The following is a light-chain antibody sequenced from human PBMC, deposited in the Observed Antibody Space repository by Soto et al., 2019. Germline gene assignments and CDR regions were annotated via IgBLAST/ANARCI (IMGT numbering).Light chain of an antibody. CDR3: PQSYSTRPFT. Sequence: DIQMTQSPSSLSASVGDRVTITCRASQSISSYLNWYQQKPGKAPKLLIYAASSLQSGVPSRFSGSGSGTDFTLTISSLQPEDFATYYCPQSYSTRPFTFGPGTKVDIK. J-gene: IGKJ3*01. CDR2: AAS. V-gene: IGKV1-39*01. CDR1: QSISSY.